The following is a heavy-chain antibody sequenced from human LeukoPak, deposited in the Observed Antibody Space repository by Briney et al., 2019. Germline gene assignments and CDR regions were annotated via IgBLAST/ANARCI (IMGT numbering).Heavy chain of an antibody. CDR3: AKTFVELNVWDY. Sequence: GGSLRLSCAASGFTFSSDAMSWVRQAPGKGLEWVSAISGSGGSTYYADSVKGRFTISRDNSKNTLYLQMNSLRAEDTAVYYCAKTFVELNVWDYWGQGTLVTVSS. V-gene: IGHV3-23*01. CDR2: ISGSGGST. D-gene: IGHD3-10*01. CDR1: GFTFSSDA. J-gene: IGHJ4*02.